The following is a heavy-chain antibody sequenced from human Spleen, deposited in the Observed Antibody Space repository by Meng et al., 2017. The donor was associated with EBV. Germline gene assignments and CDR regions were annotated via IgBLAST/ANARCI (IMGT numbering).Heavy chain of an antibody. J-gene: IGHJ4*01. Sequence: VHLSWSGPLLVKPSGILSPPCSVSDGSISSSNWWRWVRQPPGKGLESIGEIYHSGSTTYNPSLKSRVTMSVDTFKNQFSLKLRSVTAADTAVYYCARVGGDWFGEISYYFDLWGHGTLVTVSS. D-gene: IGHD3-10*01. CDR2: IYHSGST. CDR3: ARVGGDWFGEISYYFDL. V-gene: IGHV4-4*02. CDR1: DGSISSSNW.